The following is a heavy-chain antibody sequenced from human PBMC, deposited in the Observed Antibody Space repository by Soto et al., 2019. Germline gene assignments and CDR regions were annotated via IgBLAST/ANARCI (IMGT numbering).Heavy chain of an antibody. Sequence: GGSLTPSCAAAVFTFSSCAMSWVRQAPGKGLEWVSAISGSGGSTYYADSVKGRFTISRDNSKNTLYLQMNSLRAEDTAVYYCAKDYYDSRGAPSGMDVWGKGTTVTVSS. CDR3: AKDYYDSRGAPSGMDV. CDR2: ISGSGGST. J-gene: IGHJ6*04. D-gene: IGHD3-22*01. CDR1: VFTFSSCA. V-gene: IGHV3-23*01.